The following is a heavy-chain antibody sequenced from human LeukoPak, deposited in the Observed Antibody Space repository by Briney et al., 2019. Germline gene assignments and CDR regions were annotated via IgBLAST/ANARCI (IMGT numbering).Heavy chain of an antibody. V-gene: IGHV1-69*13. D-gene: IGHD2-2*01. J-gene: IGHJ4*02. CDR2: IIPIFGTA. Sequence: ASVKVSCKASGGTFSSYAISWVRQAPGQGLEWMGGIIPIFGTANYAQKFQGRATITADESTSTVYMELSSLRSEDTAVYYCARGVGYCSSTSCYGNDYWGQGTLVTVSS. CDR3: ARGVGYCSSTSCYGNDY. CDR1: GGTFSSYA.